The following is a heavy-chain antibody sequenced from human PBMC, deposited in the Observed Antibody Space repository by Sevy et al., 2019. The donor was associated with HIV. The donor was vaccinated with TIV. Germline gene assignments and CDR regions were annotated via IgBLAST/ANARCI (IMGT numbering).Heavy chain of an antibody. Sequence: GESLKISCAASGFTFSSYSMNWVRQAPGKGLEWVSSISSSSSYIYYADSVKGRFTISRDNAKNSLYLQMNSLRAEDTAVYYCARDLGIVVVPAAIIFGGMDVWGQGTTVTVSS. D-gene: IGHD2-2*03. CDR2: ISSSSSYI. CDR1: GFTFSSYS. CDR3: ARDLGIVVVPAAIIFGGMDV. V-gene: IGHV3-21*01. J-gene: IGHJ6*02.